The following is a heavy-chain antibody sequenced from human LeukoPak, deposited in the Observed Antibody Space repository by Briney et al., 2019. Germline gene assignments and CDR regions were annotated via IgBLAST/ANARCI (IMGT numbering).Heavy chain of an antibody. CDR3: AKKEYYDILTGPYYYYYYYMDV. CDR2: ISGSGGST. J-gene: IGHJ6*03. Sequence: GGSLRLSCAASGFTFSSYAMTWVRQAPGKGLEWVSVISGSGGSTYYADSVKGRFTISRDNSKNTLYLQMNSLRAEDTAVYYCAKKEYYDILTGPYYYYYYYMDVWGKGTTVTVSS. CDR1: GFTFSSYA. D-gene: IGHD3-9*01. V-gene: IGHV3-23*01.